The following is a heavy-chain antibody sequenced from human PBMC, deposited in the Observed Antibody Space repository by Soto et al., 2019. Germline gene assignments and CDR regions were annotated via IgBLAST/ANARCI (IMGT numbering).Heavy chain of an antibody. Sequence: ASVKVSCKASGGTFSSYAISWVRQAPGQGLEWMGGIIPIFGTANYAQKFQGRVTITADKSTSTAYMELSSLRSEDTAVYYCARAEVEMSNPLYYYGMDVWGQGTTVTVSS. J-gene: IGHJ6*02. V-gene: IGHV1-69*06. D-gene: IGHD2-21*01. CDR1: GGTFSSYA. CDR3: ARAEVEMSNPLYYYGMDV. CDR2: IIPIFGTA.